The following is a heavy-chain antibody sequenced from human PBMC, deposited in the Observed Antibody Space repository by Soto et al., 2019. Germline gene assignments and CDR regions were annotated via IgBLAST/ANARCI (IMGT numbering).Heavy chain of an antibody. D-gene: IGHD5-12*01. J-gene: IGHJ5*02. CDR1: GITSTTYA. Sequence: QVQLVQSGAEVKKPGASVKVSCKASGITSTTYAIHWVRQAPGHGLEWMGWINTGNGNTRYSQRFLGRVSLTTDTSTSTASMDLSSLTSEDTAVYYCARAISGCGTWGQGTLITVSS. CDR2: INTGNGNT. V-gene: IGHV1-3*04. CDR3: ARAISGCGT.